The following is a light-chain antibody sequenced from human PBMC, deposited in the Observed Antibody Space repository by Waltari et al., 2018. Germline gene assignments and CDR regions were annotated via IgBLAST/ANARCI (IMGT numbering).Light chain of an antibody. CDR3: SSYAGSNNLV. CDR2: EGS. CDR1: TSAVGGYNY. V-gene: IGLV2-8*01. Sequence: QSALTQPPSASGSPGPSAPISCTGTTSAVGGYNYVSWYQQHPGKAPKLMIYEGSKRPSGVPDRFSGSKSGNTASLTVSGLQAEDEADYYCSSYAGSNNLVFGGGTKLTVL. J-gene: IGLJ2*01.